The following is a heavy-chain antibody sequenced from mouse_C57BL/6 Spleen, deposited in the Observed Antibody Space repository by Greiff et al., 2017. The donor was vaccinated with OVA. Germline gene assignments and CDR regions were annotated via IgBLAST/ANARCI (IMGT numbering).Heavy chain of an antibody. Sequence: EVNVVESEGGLVQPGSSMKLSCTASGFTFSDYYMAWVRQVPEKGLEWVANINYDGSSTYYLDSLKSRFIISRDNAKNILYLQMSSLKSEDTATYYCAREGYYYGSSYWYFDVWGTGTTVTVSS. V-gene: IGHV5-16*01. CDR1: GFTFSDYY. J-gene: IGHJ1*03. CDR2: INYDGSST. CDR3: AREGYYYGSSYWYFDV. D-gene: IGHD1-1*01.